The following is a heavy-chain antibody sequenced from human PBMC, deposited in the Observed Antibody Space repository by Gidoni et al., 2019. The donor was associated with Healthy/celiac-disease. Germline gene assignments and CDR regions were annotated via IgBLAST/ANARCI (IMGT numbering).Heavy chain of an antibody. CDR2: ISAYNGNT. J-gene: IGHJ5*02. CDR1: GSTFTSYG. Sequence: QVQLVQSGAEVKKPGASVKVSCKASGSTFTSYGISWVRQAPGQGLEWMGWISAYNGNTNYAQKLQGRVTMTTDTSTSTAYMELRSLRSDDTAVYYCARVKAGTRYSLNWFDPWGQGTLVTVSS. CDR3: ARVKAGTRYSLNWFDP. D-gene: IGHD6-13*01. V-gene: IGHV1-18*01.